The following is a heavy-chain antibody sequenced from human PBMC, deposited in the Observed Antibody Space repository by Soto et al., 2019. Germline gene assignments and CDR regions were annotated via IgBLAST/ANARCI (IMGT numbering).Heavy chain of an antibody. CDR3: AKDSGDSYYYYYMDV. V-gene: IGHV3-30*18. D-gene: IGHD6-25*01. J-gene: IGHJ6*03. CDR2: ISYDGSNK. CDR1: GFTFSSYG. Sequence: QVQLVESGGGVVQPGRSLRLSCAASGFTFSSYGMHWVRQAPGKGLEWVAVISYDGSNKYYADSVKGRFTISRDNSKNTLYLQMNRLRAEDTAVYYCAKDSGDSYYYYYMDVWGKGTTVTVSS.